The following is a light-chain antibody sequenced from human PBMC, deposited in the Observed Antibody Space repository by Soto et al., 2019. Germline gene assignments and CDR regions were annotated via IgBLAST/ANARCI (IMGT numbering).Light chain of an antibody. V-gene: IGLV7-46*01. J-gene: IGLJ3*02. CDR1: TGTVTSGHY. CDR2: DAN. Sequence: QAVVTQAPSLTVSPGGTVTLTCGSSTGTVTSGHYPYWIQQNPGQAPRTLIYDANNRHSWTPARFSGSLLGGKAALTLSGAQPEDEAEYYCSLWNSGGRVFGGGTKLTVL. CDR3: SLWNSGGRV.